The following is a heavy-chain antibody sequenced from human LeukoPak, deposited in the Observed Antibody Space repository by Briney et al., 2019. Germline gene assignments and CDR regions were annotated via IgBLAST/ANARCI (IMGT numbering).Heavy chain of an antibody. Sequence: SETLSLTCTVSGGSISNSNYYWGWIRQPPGKGLKWIGSIYYSGSTYYCPSPKSRVTVSMDTSKNQFSLKLDSVTAADTAVYYCARAYGPGSSKSFDIWGQGTMVTVSS. CDR3: ARAYGPGSSKSFDI. CDR1: GGSISNSNYY. D-gene: IGHD3-10*01. J-gene: IGHJ3*02. CDR2: IYYSGST. V-gene: IGHV4-39*07.